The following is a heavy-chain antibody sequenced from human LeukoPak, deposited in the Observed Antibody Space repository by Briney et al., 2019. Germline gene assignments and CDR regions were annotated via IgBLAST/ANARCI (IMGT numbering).Heavy chain of an antibody. D-gene: IGHD5-12*01. J-gene: IGHJ4*02. CDR2: IKSKTDGGTT. Sequence: PGGSLRLSCAASGFTFSNAWMSWVRQAPGKGLEWVGRIKSKTDGGTTDYAAPVKGRFTISRDDSKNTLYLQMNSLKTEDTAVYYCTTDQFGEVDIVATIIYYFDYWGQGTLVTVSS. CDR3: TTDQFGEVDIVATIIYYFDY. CDR1: GFTFSNAW. V-gene: IGHV3-15*01.